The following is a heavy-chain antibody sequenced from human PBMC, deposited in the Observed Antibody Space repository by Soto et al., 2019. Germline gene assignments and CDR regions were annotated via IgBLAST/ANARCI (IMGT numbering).Heavy chain of an antibody. CDR2: ISSSSSYI. CDR1: GFTFSSYS. CDR3: ARDYYDSSGYLAPLDY. D-gene: IGHD3-22*01. Sequence: GGSLRLSCAAFGFTFSSYSMNSVPPAPGKGLEWVSSISSSSSYIYYADSVKGRFTISRDSAKNSLYLQMNSLRAEDTAVYYCARDYYDSSGYLAPLDYWGRGSLVTVSS. V-gene: IGHV3-21*01. J-gene: IGHJ4*02.